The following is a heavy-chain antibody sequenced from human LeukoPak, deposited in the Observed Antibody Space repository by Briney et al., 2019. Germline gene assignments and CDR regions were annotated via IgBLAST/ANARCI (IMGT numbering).Heavy chain of an antibody. CDR3: ARPRREVAALDY. CDR2: IYPGDSAT. Sequence: GESLKISCQASGYSFTTHWIGWVRQKPGKGLEWMGIIYPGDSATRYSPSFQGQVNISADQSSNTTYLQWSSLKASDTAIYYCARPRREVAALDYWGQGTLVTVSS. J-gene: IGHJ4*02. D-gene: IGHD6-6*01. CDR1: GYSFTTHW. V-gene: IGHV5-51*01.